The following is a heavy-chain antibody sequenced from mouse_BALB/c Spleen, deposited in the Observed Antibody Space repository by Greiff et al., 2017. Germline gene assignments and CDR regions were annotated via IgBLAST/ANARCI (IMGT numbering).Heavy chain of an antibody. Sequence: VQLQQSGAELAKPGASVKMSCKASGYTFTSYWMHWVKQRPGQGLEWIGYINPSTGYTEYNQKFKDKATLTADKSSSTAYMQLSSLTSEDSAVYYCARSRGQGYYGNYYAMDYWGQGTSVTVSS. D-gene: IGHD1-1*01. CDR1: GYTFTSYW. CDR2: INPSTGYT. V-gene: IGHV1-7*01. J-gene: IGHJ4*01. CDR3: ARSRGQGYYGNYYAMDY.